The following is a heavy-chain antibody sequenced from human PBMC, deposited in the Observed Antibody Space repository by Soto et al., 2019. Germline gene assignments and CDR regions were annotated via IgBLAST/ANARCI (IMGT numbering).Heavy chain of an antibody. V-gene: IGHV5-10-1*01. J-gene: IGHJ4*02. D-gene: IGHD3-22*01. CDR1: GYSFAGYW. Sequence: GDSLKISCKGYGYSFAGYWITWVRQKPGKGLEWMGRIDPSDSQTYYSPSFRGHVTISATKSITTVFLQWSSLRASDTAMYYCARRIYDSDTGPNFQYYFDSWGQGTPVTVSS. CDR3: ARRIYDSDTGPNFQYYFDS. CDR2: IDPSDSQT.